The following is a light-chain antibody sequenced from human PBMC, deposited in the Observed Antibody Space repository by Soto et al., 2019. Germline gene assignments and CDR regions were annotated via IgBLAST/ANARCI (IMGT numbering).Light chain of an antibody. CDR2: GAS. V-gene: IGKV3-20*01. J-gene: IGKJ2*01. Sequence: EIVLTQSPGTLSLSPGERATLSCRASQSVSSSYLAWYQQKPGQAPRLLIYGASSRATGIPDRFSGSGSWTDFTLTTSRLEPEDFAVYFCQHYGRSPPYPCGQGTELELK. CDR3: QHYGRSPPYP. CDR1: QSVSSSY.